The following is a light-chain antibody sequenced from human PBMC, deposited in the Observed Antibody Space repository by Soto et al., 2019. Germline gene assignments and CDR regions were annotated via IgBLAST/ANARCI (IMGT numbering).Light chain of an antibody. V-gene: IGLV2-14*01. CDR1: SSDVGRYNY. J-gene: IGLJ1*01. CDR3: SSYTSSRTRV. Sequence: QSVLTQPASVSGSPGQSITISCTGTSSDVGRYNYVSWYQQHPGKAPKLMIYDVYNRPSGVSNRLSGSKSGNTASLTISGLQAEDEADYYCSSYTSSRTRVFGTGTKLTVL. CDR2: DVY.